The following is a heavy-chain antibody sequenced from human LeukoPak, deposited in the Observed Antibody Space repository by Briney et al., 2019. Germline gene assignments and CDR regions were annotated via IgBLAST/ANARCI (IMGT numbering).Heavy chain of an antibody. CDR3: ARDLGIAAHDAFDI. Sequence: GGSLRLSCAASGFTFSSYGMHWVRQAPGKGLGWVAVIWYDGSNKYYADSVKGRFTISRDNSKNTLYLQMNSLRAEDTAVYYCARDLGIAAHDAFDIWGQGTMVTVSS. D-gene: IGHD6-13*01. CDR1: GFTFSSYG. V-gene: IGHV3-33*01. J-gene: IGHJ3*02. CDR2: IWYDGSNK.